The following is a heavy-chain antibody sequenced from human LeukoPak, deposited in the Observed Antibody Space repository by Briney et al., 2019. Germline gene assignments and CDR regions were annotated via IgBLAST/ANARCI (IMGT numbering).Heavy chain of an antibody. CDR3: ARAADNYYDSSGDAFDI. Sequence: PSGTLSLTCAVSGGSISSSNWWSWVRQPPGKGLERIGEIYHSGSTNYNPSLKSRVTISVDKSKNQFSLKLNSVTAADTAVYYCARAADNYYDSSGDAFDIWGQGTMVTVSS. D-gene: IGHD3-22*01. V-gene: IGHV4-4*02. J-gene: IGHJ3*02. CDR1: GGSISSSNW. CDR2: IYHSGST.